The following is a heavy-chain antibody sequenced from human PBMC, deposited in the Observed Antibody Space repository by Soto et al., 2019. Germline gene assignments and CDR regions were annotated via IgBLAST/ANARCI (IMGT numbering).Heavy chain of an antibody. CDR3: ARDLRGYGNFDY. Sequence: SETLSLTCTVSSGSISSDNSYWSWIRQPPGKGLEWIGYIYYGGTTYYNPSLKSRATISVDTSKNQFSLKLSSVTVADTAVYYCARDLRGYGNFDYWGQGTLVT. J-gene: IGHJ4*02. CDR1: SGSISSDNSY. CDR2: IYYGGTT. D-gene: IGHD5-12*01. V-gene: IGHV4-30-4*01.